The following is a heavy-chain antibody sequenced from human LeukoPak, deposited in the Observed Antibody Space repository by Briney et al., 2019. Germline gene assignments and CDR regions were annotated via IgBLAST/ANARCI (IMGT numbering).Heavy chain of an antibody. V-gene: IGHV3-74*01. CDR1: GFSFSSLY. CDR2: INIDGSST. CDR3: ARAITLSRSPAY. Sequence: WGSLRLSCAASGFSFSSLYMHWVRQAPGKGLVWVSRINIDGSSTTYADSVKGRFTISRDNTKNTLYLQMNSLRAEDTAVYYCARAITLSRSPAYWGQGTLVTVSS. J-gene: IGHJ4*02. D-gene: IGHD1-14*01.